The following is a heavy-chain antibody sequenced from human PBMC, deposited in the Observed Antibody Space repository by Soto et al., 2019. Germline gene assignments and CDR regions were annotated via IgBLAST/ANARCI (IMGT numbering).Heavy chain of an antibody. D-gene: IGHD6-13*01. J-gene: IGHJ6*02. CDR1: GGSISGGDYY. CDR2: IYHSGST. V-gene: IGHV4-30-2*01. CDR3: ARSSSWTLDDYYGMDV. Sequence: SETLCLTCTVSGGSISGGDYYWSWIRQPPGKGLEWIGYIYHSGSTYYNPSLKSRVTISVDRSKNQFSLKLSSVTAADTAVYYCARSSSWTLDDYYGMDVWGQGTTVTVSS.